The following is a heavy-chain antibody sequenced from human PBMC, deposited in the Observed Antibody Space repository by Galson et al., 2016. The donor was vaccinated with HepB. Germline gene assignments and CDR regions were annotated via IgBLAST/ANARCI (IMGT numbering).Heavy chain of an antibody. CDR2: IIPIFGTP. CDR1: GGTFSSYA. D-gene: IGHD3-10*01. J-gene: IGHJ4*02. V-gene: IGHV1-69*06. CDR3: ARATYYHGSGYYPALLDS. Sequence: SVKVSCKASGGTFSSYAFTWVRQAPGQGLEWTGGIIPIFGTPNYAQKFQGRVTITADKSTSTAYMKLSSLRSEDTAVYYCARATYYHGSGYYPALLDSWGQGTLVTVAS.